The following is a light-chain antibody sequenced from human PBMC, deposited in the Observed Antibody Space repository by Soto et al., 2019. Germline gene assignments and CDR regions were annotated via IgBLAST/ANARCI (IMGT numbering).Light chain of an antibody. J-gene: IGKJ2*01. CDR1: QSVSSY. V-gene: IGKV3-11*01. CDR3: QQRSNLMYT. Sequence: EIVLTQSPATLSLSPGERATLSCRASQSVSSYLAWYQQKPGQGPRLLIYDASARATDIPARFSGSGSGTDFTLTISSLEPEDFAVYYCQQRSNLMYTFGQGTKLEIK. CDR2: DAS.